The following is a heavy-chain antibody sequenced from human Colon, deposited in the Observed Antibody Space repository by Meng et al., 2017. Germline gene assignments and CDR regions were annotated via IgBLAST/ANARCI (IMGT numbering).Heavy chain of an antibody. CDR1: GYSFTSYG. V-gene: IGHV1-3*01. CDR3: ARDERGGPYYFDY. J-gene: IGHJ4*02. CDR2: IYPADGNR. Sequence: QVQLVQSGAELKKPGASVKVSCQASGYSFTSYGMHWLRQAPGQRPEWMGWIYPADGNRRYSQKFQDRLTITTDTFARTAYMELSSLRSEDTAVYFCARDERGGPYYFDYWGQGILVIVSS.